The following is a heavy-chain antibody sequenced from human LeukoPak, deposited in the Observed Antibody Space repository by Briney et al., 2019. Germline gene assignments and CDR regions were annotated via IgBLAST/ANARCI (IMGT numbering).Heavy chain of an antibody. Sequence: GGSLRLSCAASGFTFSSYSMNWVRQAPGKGLEWVSYISSSSSTIYYADSVKGRFTISRDDAKNTLSLQMNSLRSEDTAVYYCVRGSPKAGTMTTLFDSWGQGTLVTVSS. D-gene: IGHD4-17*01. V-gene: IGHV3-48*04. J-gene: IGHJ4*02. CDR1: GFTFSSYS. CDR2: ISSSSSTI. CDR3: VRGSPKAGTMTTLFDS.